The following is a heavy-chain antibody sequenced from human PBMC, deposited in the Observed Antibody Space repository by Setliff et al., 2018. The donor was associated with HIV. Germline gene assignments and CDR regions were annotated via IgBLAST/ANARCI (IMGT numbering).Heavy chain of an antibody. Sequence: SETLSLTCAVYGGSFSGYSWSWIRQPPGKGLEWIGEINHSGGTRYNPSLESRVTMSLDSSRKQFSLRLISVTAADTAVYYCARGYCSGGSCYSAQSVFDIWGQGNMVTVSS. J-gene: IGHJ3*02. D-gene: IGHD2-15*01. V-gene: IGHV4-34*01. CDR2: INHSGGT. CDR1: GGSFSGYS. CDR3: ARGYCSGGSCYSAQSVFDI.